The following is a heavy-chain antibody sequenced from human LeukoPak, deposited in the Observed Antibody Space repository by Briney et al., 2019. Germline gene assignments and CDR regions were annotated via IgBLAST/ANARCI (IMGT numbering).Heavy chain of an antibody. V-gene: IGHV3-21*04. CDR1: GFTFNTYS. J-gene: IGHJ4*02. CDR3: AKDARPSY. CDR2: ISSSSSYI. Sequence: GGSLRLSCAASGFTFNTYSMNWVRQAPGEGLEWVSSISSSSSYIYYADSVKGRFTISRDNAKNSLYLQMNSLRADDTAVYYCAKDARPSYWGQGTLVTVSS.